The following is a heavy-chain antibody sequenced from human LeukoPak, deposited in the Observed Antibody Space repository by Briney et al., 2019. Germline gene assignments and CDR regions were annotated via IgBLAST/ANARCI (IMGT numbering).Heavy chain of an antibody. J-gene: IGHJ4*02. CDR3: ARYFGIFGVVN. Sequence: GGSLRLSCAASGFTFSSYSMNWVRQAPGKGLEWVSYISSSSSTIYYADSVKGRFTISRDNAKNSLYLQMNSLRAEDTAVYYCARYFGIFGVVNWGQGTLVTVSS. CDR1: GFTFSSYS. V-gene: IGHV3-48*01. D-gene: IGHD3-3*01. CDR2: ISSSSSTI.